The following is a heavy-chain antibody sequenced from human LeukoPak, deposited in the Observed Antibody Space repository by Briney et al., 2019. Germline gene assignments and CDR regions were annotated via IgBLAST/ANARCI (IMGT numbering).Heavy chain of an antibody. J-gene: IGHJ5*02. CDR1: GFSFSSSW. CDR2: INDDGTTT. CDR3: ARDRWSPRQNWFDP. V-gene: IGHV3-74*01. D-gene: IGHD4-23*01. Sequence: GGSLRLSCVASGFSFSSSWMHWVRQAPGKGLVWISRINDDGTTTSYADSVKGHFTISRDNAKNTMYLQMHTLRAEDTAVYYCARDRWSPRQNWFDPWGQGTLVTVSS.